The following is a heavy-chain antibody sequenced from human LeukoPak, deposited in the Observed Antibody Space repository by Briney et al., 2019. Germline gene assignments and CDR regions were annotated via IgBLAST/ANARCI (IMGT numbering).Heavy chain of an antibody. CDR1: GGSISSGGYS. V-gene: IGHV4-30-2*01. D-gene: IGHD6-19*01. Sequence: SETLSLTCGVSGGSISSGGYSWSWLRQPPGKGLEWIGYKFHSGSTNYKASLKSRVTISMDRSNNQFSLKLNSVTAADTAVYYCARGGGVAGFDYWGQGTLVTVSS. J-gene: IGHJ4*02. CDR2: KFHSGST. CDR3: ARGGGVAGFDY.